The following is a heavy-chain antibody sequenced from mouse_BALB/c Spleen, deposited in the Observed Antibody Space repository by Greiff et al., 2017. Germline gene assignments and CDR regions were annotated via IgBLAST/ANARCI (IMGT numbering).Heavy chain of an antibody. J-gene: IGHJ3*01. Sequence: QVQLQQSGAELMKPGASVKISCKATGYTFSSYWIEWVKQRPGHGLEWIGEILPGSGSTNYNEKFKGKATFTADTSSNTAYMQLSSLTSEDSAVYYCARNPYYGSSSDWFAYWGQGTLVTVSA. CDR3: ARNPYYGSSSDWFAY. CDR1: GYTFSSYW. V-gene: IGHV1-9*01. D-gene: IGHD1-1*01. CDR2: ILPGSGST.